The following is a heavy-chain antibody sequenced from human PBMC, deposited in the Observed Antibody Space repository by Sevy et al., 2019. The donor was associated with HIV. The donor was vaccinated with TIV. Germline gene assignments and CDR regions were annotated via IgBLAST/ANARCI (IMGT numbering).Heavy chain of an antibody. CDR3: ASASTDYPYYDFWSGYHSYYYYYYMDV. CDR2: IYYSGST. Sequence: SETLSLTCTVSGGSISSYYWSWIRQPPGKGLEWIGYIYYSGSTNYNPSLKSPFTISVDTSKNQFSLKLSSVTAADTAVYYCASASTDYPYYDFWSGYHSYYYYYYMDVWGKGTTVTVSS. J-gene: IGHJ6*03. CDR1: GGSISSYY. D-gene: IGHD3-3*01. V-gene: IGHV4-59*01.